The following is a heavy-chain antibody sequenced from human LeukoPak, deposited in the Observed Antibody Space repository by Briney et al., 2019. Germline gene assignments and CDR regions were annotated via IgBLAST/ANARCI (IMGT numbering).Heavy chain of an antibody. CDR3: ATYTSPGYCSSTSCYKHY. Sequence: PGGSLRLSCAASGFTFSSYSMNWVRQAPGKGLEWVSSISSSSSYIYYADSVKGRFTISRDNAKNSLYLQMNSLRAEDTAVYYCATYTSPGYCSSTSCYKHYWGQGTLVTVSS. CDR1: GFTFSSYS. D-gene: IGHD2-2*02. CDR2: ISSSSSYI. J-gene: IGHJ4*02. V-gene: IGHV3-21*01.